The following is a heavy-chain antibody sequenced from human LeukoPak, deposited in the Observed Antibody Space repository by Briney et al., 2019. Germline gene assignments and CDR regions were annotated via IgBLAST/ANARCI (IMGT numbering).Heavy chain of an antibody. J-gene: IGHJ6*02. V-gene: IGHV4-34*01. CDR1: GGSFSGYY. CDR2: INHSGST. Sequence: SETLSLTCAVYGGSFSGYYWSWIRQPPGKGLEWIGEINHSGSTNYNPSLKSRVTISVDTSKNQFSLKLSSVTAADTAVYYCARALTPPSYYYYGMDVWGQGTTVTVSS. CDR3: ARALTPPSYYYYGMDV.